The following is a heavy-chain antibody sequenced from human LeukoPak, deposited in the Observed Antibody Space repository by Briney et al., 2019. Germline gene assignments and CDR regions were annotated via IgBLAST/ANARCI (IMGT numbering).Heavy chain of an antibody. Sequence: GGSLSLSCAASGFTFSRYGMHWVRQAPGKGLEWVAFIRYDGSNKYYADSVKGRFTISRDNSKNTLYLQMNSLRAEDTAVYYCAKGPVGYCSGGSCSPWRSVLYWGQGTLVTVSS. CDR3: AKGPVGYCSGGSCSPWRSVLY. CDR1: GFTFSRYG. CDR2: IRYDGSNK. D-gene: IGHD2-15*01. J-gene: IGHJ4*02. V-gene: IGHV3-30*02.